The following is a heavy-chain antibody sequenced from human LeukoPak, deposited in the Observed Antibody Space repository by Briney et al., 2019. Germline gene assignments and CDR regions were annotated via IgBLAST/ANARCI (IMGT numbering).Heavy chain of an antibody. Sequence: GRSLRLSCAASGYTFSSYGMHWVRQAPGKGLEWVAVISYDGSNKYYPDSVKGRFTISRDNSKNTLYLQMNSLRAEDTAVYYCAKGYGIIDYWGQGTLVTVSS. CDR2: ISYDGSNK. V-gene: IGHV3-30*18. D-gene: IGHD1-1*01. CDR1: GYTFSSYG. J-gene: IGHJ4*02. CDR3: AKGYGIIDY.